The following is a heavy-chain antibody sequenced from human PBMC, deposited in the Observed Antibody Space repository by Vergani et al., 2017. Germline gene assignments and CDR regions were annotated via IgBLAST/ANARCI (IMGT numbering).Heavy chain of an antibody. CDR2: IYYSGST. CDR1: GGSISSSSYY. V-gene: IGHV4-39*01. D-gene: IGHD6-19*01. Sequence: QLQLQESGPGLVKPSETLSLTCTVSGGSISSSSYYWGWIRQPPGKGLEGIGSIYYSGSTYYNPSLKSRVTISVDTSKNQFSLKLSSVTAADTAVYYCARRAVVYAFDIWGQGTMVTVSS. J-gene: IGHJ3*02. CDR3: ARRAVVYAFDI.